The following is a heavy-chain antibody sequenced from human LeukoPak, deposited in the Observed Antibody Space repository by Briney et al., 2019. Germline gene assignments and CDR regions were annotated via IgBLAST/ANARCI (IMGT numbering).Heavy chain of an antibody. Sequence: GGSLRLSCAASGFTFSNNWMTWVRQAPGKGLEWVANIKEDGSEKYYVDSVKGRFTISRDNAKNSLYLQMNSLRAEDTAVYYCARGGLRYFDWLTFDYWGQGTLVTVSS. J-gene: IGHJ4*02. CDR2: IKEDGSEK. D-gene: IGHD3-9*01. CDR3: ARGGLRYFDWLTFDY. CDR1: GFTFSNNW. V-gene: IGHV3-7*01.